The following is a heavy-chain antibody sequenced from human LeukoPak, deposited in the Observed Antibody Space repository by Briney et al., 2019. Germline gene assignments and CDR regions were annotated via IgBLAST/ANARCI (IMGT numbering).Heavy chain of an antibody. CDR2: INHSGST. CDR1: GGSFSGYY. Sequence: SETLSLTCAVYGGSFSGYYWSWIRQPPGKGLEGSGEINHSGSTNYNPSLTSRVTISVDTSKNQFSLKLSSVTAADTAVYYCARGDNAVIGQKLFDYWGQGTLVTVSS. CDR3: ARGDNAVIGQKLFDY. J-gene: IGHJ4*02. D-gene: IGHD3-16*02. V-gene: IGHV4-34*01.